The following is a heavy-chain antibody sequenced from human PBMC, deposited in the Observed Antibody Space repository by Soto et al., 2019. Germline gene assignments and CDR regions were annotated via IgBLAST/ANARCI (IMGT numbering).Heavy chain of an antibody. CDR2: INPSGGST. V-gene: IGHV1-46*03. CDR3: AREKDMVGVVAATAPDAFDI. D-gene: IGHD2-15*01. Sequence: ASVKVSCKASGYSFTSYYMHWVRRAPGQGLEWMGIINPSGGSTSYAQKFQGRVTMTRDTSTSTVYMELSSLRSEDTAVYYCAREKDMVGVVAATAPDAFDICGQGTMVTVSS. J-gene: IGHJ3*02. CDR1: GYSFTSYY.